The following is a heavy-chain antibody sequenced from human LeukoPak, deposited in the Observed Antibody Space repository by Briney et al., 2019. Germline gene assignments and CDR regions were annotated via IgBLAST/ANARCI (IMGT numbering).Heavy chain of an antibody. J-gene: IGHJ3*02. CDR1: GFTVSGNY. CDR3: ARVMLADTPNDAFDI. D-gene: IGHD3-10*02. CDR2: IYSGGRT. Sequence: PGGSLSLSCAASGFTVSGNYMSWVRQAPGKGLEWVSIIYSGGRTYHADSVKGRFTISRDNSKNTLYLQMNSLRAEDTAVYYCARVMLADTPNDAFDIWGQGTMVTVSS. V-gene: IGHV3-66*01.